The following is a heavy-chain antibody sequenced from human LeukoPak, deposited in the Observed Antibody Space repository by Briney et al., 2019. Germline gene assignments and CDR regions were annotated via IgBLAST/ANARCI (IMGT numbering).Heavy chain of an antibody. J-gene: IGHJ4*02. D-gene: IGHD6-19*01. CDR2: IYYSGSP. V-gene: IGHV4-39*07. CDR3: ARDYSSGWFFDY. Sequence: PSETLSLTCTVSGGSISSSSYYWGWIRQPPGKGLEWIGSIYYSGSPYYNPPLKSRVTISVDTSKNQFSLKLSSVTAADTAVYYCARDYSSGWFFDYWGQGTLVTVSS. CDR1: GGSISSSSYY.